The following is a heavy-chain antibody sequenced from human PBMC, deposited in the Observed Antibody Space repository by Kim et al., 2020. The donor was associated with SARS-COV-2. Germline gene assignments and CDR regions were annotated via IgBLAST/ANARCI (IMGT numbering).Heavy chain of an antibody. CDR2: IYYSGST. J-gene: IGHJ6*01. D-gene: IGHD3-10*01. CDR3: ARDRLTMVRGVILDGM. CDR1: GGSISSSSYY. Sequence: SETLSLTCTVSGGSISSSSYYWGWIRQPPGKGLEWIGSIYYSGSTYYNPSLKSRVTISVDTSKNQFSLKLSSVTAADTAVYYCARDRLTMVRGVILDGM. V-gene: IGHV4-39*07.